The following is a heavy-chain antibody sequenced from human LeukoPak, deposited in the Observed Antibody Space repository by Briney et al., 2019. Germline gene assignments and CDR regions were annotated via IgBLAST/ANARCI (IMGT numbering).Heavy chain of an antibody. V-gene: IGHV3-23*01. Sequence: GGSLRLSCAASGFTFSSYAMSWVRQAPGKGLEWVSAISGSGGSTYYADSVKGRFTISGDNSKNTLYLQMNSLRAEDTAVYYCAKGQDGLLWFGVDYWGQGTLVTVSS. CDR3: AKGQDGLLWFGVDY. J-gene: IGHJ4*02. CDR2: ISGSGGST. CDR1: GFTFSSYA. D-gene: IGHD3-10*01.